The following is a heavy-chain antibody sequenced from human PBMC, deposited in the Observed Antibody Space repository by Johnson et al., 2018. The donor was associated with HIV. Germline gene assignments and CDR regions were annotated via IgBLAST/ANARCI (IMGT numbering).Heavy chain of an antibody. Sequence: EMQLVESGGGLVQPGGSLRLSCAASGFTFSSYWMSWVRQAPGKGLQWVANMKQDGSEEHYLDSVKGRFTISRDNAKNSLSLQMNSLRAEDTAMYYCARDLRGTLDAFDVWGQGTTVTVSS. CDR1: GFTFSSYW. J-gene: IGHJ3*01. CDR3: ARDLRGTLDAFDV. CDR2: MKQDGSEE. V-gene: IGHV3-7*05.